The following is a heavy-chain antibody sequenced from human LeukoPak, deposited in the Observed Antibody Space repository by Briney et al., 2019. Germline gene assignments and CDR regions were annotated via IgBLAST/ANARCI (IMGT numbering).Heavy chain of an antibody. CDR1: GGSISSYY. J-gene: IGHJ4*02. CDR3: AREAQGFWSGYFDY. CDR2: IYYSGST. D-gene: IGHD3-3*01. Sequence: SETLSLTCTVSGGSISSYYWSWIRQPPGKGLEWIGYIYYSGSTNYNPPLKSRVTISVDTSKNQFSLKLSSVTAADTAVYYCAREAQGFWSGYFDYWGQGTLVTVSS. V-gene: IGHV4-59*01.